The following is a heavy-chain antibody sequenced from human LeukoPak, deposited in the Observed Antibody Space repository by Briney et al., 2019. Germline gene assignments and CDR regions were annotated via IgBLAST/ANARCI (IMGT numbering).Heavy chain of an antibody. J-gene: IGHJ4*02. Sequence: ASVKVSCKASGYTFTSYDINWVRQATGQGLEWMGWMNPNSGNTGYAQKFQGRVTMTRNTSISTAYMELSSLRSEDTAVYYCARAKDYVWGSCHYPFDYWGQGTLVTVSS. D-gene: IGHD3-16*02. CDR2: MNPNSGNT. CDR3: ARAKDYVWGSCHYPFDY. CDR1: GYTFTSYD. V-gene: IGHV1-8*01.